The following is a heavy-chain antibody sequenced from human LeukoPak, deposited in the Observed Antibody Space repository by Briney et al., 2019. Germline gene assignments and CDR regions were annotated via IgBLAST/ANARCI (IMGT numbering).Heavy chain of an antibody. CDR2: IYYSGST. D-gene: IGHD1-26*01. CDR1: GGSISSYY. J-gene: IGHJ6*02. Sequence: SETLSLTCTVSGGSISSYYWSWIRQPPGKGLEWIGHIYYSGSTNYNPSLKSRVTISVDTSKNQFSLKLSSVTAADTAVYYCARGIGGSWPYYYYYGMDVWGQGTTVTVSS. CDR3: ARGIGGSWPYYYYYGMDV. V-gene: IGHV4-59*01.